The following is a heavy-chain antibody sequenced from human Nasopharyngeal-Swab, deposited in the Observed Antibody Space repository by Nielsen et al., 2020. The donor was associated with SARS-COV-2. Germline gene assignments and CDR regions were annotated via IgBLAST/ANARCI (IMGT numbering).Heavy chain of an antibody. J-gene: IGHJ6*03. CDR2: TSNRSKWNN. V-gene: IGHV6-1*01. D-gene: IGHD4-23*01. Sequence: WIRQSPSRGLEWLGRTSNRSKWNNDYAVSVKSRITINPDTYKNQFSLQLNSVTPEDTAVYYCARARGAYGGYYYYYYTDVWGKGTTVTVSS. CDR3: ARARGAYGGYYYYYYTDV.